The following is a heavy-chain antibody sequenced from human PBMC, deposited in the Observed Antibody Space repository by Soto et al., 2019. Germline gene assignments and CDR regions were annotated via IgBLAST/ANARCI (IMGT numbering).Heavy chain of an antibody. Sequence: PGGSLRLSCAASGFTFSSYGMHWVRQAPGKGLEWVAVIWYDGSNKYYADSVKGRFTISRDNSKNTLYLQMNSLRAEDTAVYYCARRVPARYCSGGSCYGNFDYWGQGTLVTVSS. CDR3: ARRVPARYCSGGSCYGNFDY. V-gene: IGHV3-33*01. D-gene: IGHD2-15*01. CDR2: IWYDGSNK. CDR1: GFTFSSYG. J-gene: IGHJ4*02.